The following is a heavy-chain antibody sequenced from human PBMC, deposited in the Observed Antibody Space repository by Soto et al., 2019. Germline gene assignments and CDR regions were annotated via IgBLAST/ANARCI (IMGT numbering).Heavy chain of an antibody. CDR1: GFTFSSYS. D-gene: IGHD3-22*01. CDR3: ARDDSMRDWFDP. V-gene: IGHV3-21*01. Sequence: GGSLRLSCAASGFTFSSYSMNWVRQAPGKGLEWVSSISSSSSYIYYADSVKGRFTISRDNAKNSLYLQMNSLGAEDTAVYYCARDDSMRDWFDPWGQGTLVTVSS. CDR2: ISSSSSYI. J-gene: IGHJ5*02.